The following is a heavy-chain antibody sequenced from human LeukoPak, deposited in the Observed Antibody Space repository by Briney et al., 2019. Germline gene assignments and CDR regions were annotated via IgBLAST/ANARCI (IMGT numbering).Heavy chain of an antibody. D-gene: IGHD5-24*01. Sequence: GGSLRLSCAASGFTLTNYAMHWVRQRAGEGLEWVSALGTAGDTFYPGSVKGRFTISRDNAKKSLFLQMNSLRAEDTAIYYCARQNTPHGNFDYRGQGTLVTVSS. CDR1: GFTLTNYA. J-gene: IGHJ4*02. CDR3: ARQNTPHGNFDY. V-gene: IGHV3-13*01. CDR2: LGTAGDT.